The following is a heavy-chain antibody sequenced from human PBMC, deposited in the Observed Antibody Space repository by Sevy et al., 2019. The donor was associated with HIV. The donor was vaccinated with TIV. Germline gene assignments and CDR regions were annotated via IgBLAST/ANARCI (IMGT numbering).Heavy chain of an antibody. CDR1: GFTFSSYS. J-gene: IGHJ4*02. Sequence: GESLKISCAASGFTFSSYSMNWVRQAPGKGLEWVSSISSSSSYIYYADSVKGRFTISRDNAKNSLYLQMNSLRAEDTAVYYCARDAPSYELSSSSPLDYWGQGTLVTVSS. CDR2: ISSSSSYI. CDR3: ARDAPSYELSSSSPLDY. D-gene: IGHD6-6*01. V-gene: IGHV3-21*01.